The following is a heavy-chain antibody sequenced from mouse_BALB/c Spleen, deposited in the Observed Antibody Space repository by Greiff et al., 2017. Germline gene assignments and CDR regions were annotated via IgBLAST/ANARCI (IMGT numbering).Heavy chain of an antibody. CDR3: AREGGNYVQFAY. CDR2: ISDGGSYT. D-gene: IGHD2-1*01. V-gene: IGHV5-4*02. Sequence: EVQRVESGGGLVKPGGSLKLSCAASGFTFSDYYMYWVRQTPEKRLEWVATISDGGSYTYYPDSVKGRFTISRDNAKNNLYLQMSSLKSEDTAMYYCAREGGNYVQFAYWGQGTLVTVSA. CDR1: GFTFSDYY. J-gene: IGHJ3*01.